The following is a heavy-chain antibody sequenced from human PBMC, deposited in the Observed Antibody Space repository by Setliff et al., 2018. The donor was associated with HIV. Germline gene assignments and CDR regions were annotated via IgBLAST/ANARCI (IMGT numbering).Heavy chain of an antibody. J-gene: IGHJ5*02. V-gene: IGHV3-53*01. CDR2: IYSDGRT. Sequence: LSLSCAASGFTVSDTHMTWVRQAPGKGLEWVSFIYSDGRTYYAESVKGRFTISRDGSKNTLYLQMHSLRVEDTAAYYCAKGVKWLDPWGQGIQVTSPQ. CDR1: GFTVSDTH. D-gene: IGHD3-16*01. CDR3: AKGVKWLDP.